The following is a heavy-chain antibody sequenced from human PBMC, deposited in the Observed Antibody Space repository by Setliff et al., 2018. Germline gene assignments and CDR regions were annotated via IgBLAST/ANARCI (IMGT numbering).Heavy chain of an antibody. V-gene: IGHV1-2*02. CDR2: INPNSGGT. CDR3: ARTIVGGATRLDY. CDR1: GYSFTGYY. Sequence: ASVKVSCKASGYSFTGYYMHWVRQAPGQGLEWMGWINPNSGGTNYAQKFQGRVTMTRDTSISTAYMELNRLRSDDTAVYYCARTIVGGATRLDYWGLGTLVTVSS. J-gene: IGHJ4*02. D-gene: IGHD1-26*01.